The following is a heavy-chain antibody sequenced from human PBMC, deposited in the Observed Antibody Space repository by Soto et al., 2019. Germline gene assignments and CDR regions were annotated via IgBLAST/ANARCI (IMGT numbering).Heavy chain of an antibody. CDR3: TTLGYCSSTSCGNYYYMDV. CDR2: IKSKTDGGTT. D-gene: IGHD2-2*01. CDR1: GFTFSSFW. Sequence: GGSLRLSCAASGFTFSSFWMHWVRQAPGKGLVWVSRIKSKTDGGTTDYAAPVKGRFTISRDDSKNTLYLQMNSLKTEDTAVYYCTTLGYCSSTSCGNYYYMDVWGKGTTVTVSS. J-gene: IGHJ6*03. V-gene: IGHV3-15*07.